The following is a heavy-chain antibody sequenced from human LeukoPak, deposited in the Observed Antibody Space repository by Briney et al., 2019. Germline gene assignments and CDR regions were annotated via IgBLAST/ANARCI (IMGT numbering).Heavy chain of an antibody. V-gene: IGHV3-30*04. J-gene: IGHJ4*02. CDR1: GFIFINYA. CDR2: ISFDGRNQ. D-gene: IGHD5-24*01. Sequence: GGSLRLSCAASGFIFINYAMHWVRQAPGKGLEWVATISFDGRNQYNADSVKGRFTISRDNSKNTLFLQMNNLRPEDAAVYCCATQAQGYNSYFDYWGQGTLVTVSS. CDR3: ATQAQGYNSYFDY.